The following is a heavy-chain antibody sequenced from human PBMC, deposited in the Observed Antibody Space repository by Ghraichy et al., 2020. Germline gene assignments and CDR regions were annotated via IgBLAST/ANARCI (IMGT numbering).Heavy chain of an antibody. Sequence: GGSLKLSCAAAGFTFSSYWISWVRQAPGKGLEWVANIKKDGSEKYYVDSVKGRFTISRDNAKNSLYLQMNSLRAEDTAVYYCARDLGSGWYFDYWGQGTLVTVSS. CDR3: ARDLGSGWYFDY. CDR1: GFTFSSYW. J-gene: IGHJ4*02. V-gene: IGHV3-7*01. CDR2: IKKDGSEK. D-gene: IGHD6-19*01.